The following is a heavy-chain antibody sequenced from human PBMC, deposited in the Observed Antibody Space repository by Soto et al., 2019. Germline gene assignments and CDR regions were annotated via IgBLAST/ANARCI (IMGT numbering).Heavy chain of an antibody. CDR3: TRDLGRARSY. Sequence: PGGSLRLSCAASGFTFTSYWMHWVRQAPGKGLVWVSRIDNDGRTTNYADSVQGRFTISRDNAKNTLYLQMNSLRAEDTAIYYCTRDLGRARSYWGQGTLVTVSS. D-gene: IGHD3-16*01. CDR2: IDNDGRTT. V-gene: IGHV3-74*01. CDR1: GFTFTSYW. J-gene: IGHJ4*02.